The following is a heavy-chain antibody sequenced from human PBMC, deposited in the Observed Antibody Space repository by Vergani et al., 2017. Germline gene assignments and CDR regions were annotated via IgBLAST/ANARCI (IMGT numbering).Heavy chain of an antibody. J-gene: IGHJ5*02. Sequence: QVQLVQSGAEVKKPGSSVKVSCKASGGTFSSYAISWVRQAPGQGLEWMGGIIPIFGTANYAQKFQGRVTITADESTITAYMELSSLRSEDTAVYYCARSIAAAGPPGWFDHWGQGTLVTVSS. CDR1: GGTFSSYA. CDR3: ARSIAAAGPPGWFDH. D-gene: IGHD6-13*01. CDR2: IIPIFGTA. V-gene: IGHV1-69*12.